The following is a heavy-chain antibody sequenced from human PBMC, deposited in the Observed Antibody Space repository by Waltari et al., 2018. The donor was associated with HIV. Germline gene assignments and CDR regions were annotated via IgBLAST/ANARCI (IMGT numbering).Heavy chain of an antibody. CDR3: ARVEMASITYFDF. J-gene: IGHJ4*02. CDR2: IKDRGTA. CDR1: GGSISGYF. Sequence: QVHLQQWGAGLLKPSETLSLTCAVYGGSISGYFWIWVRQPPGRGREGIGEIKDRGTANYNPSLKSRVSMSVNTSKNQFSLSLTSVTAADTALYYCARVEMASITYFDFWGQGTLVTVSS. D-gene: IGHD5-12*01. V-gene: IGHV4-34*02.